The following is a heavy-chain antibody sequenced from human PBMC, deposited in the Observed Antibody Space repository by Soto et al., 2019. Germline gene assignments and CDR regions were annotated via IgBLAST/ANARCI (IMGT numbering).Heavy chain of an antibody. D-gene: IGHD2-2*01. Sequence: PSETLSLTCTFSGGSISSYYWSLIRQPPGKGLEWIGYIYYSGSTNYNPSLKSRVTISVDTSKNQFSLKLSSVTAADTAVYYCARDYRPAANYYYGMDVWGQGTTVTVSS. CDR3: ARDYRPAANYYYGMDV. J-gene: IGHJ6*02. CDR1: GGSISSYY. V-gene: IGHV4-59*01. CDR2: IYYSGST.